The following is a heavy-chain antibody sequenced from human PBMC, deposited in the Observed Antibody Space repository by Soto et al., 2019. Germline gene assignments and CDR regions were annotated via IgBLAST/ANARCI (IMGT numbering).Heavy chain of an antibody. D-gene: IGHD2-15*01. CDR1: GYTFTSYA. CDR3: AREGLDLYLFDY. CDR2: INAGNGNT. J-gene: IGHJ4*02. V-gene: IGHV1-3*01. Sequence: ASVKVSCKASGYTFTSYAIHWVRQAPGQRLEGMGWINAGNGNTKYSQKFQGRVTITRDTSASTAYMELSSLRSEDTAVYYCAREGLDLYLFDYWGQGTLVTVSS.